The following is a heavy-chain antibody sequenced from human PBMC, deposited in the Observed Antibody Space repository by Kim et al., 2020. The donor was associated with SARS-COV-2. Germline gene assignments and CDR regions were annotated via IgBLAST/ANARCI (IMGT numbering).Heavy chain of an antibody. CDR2: ISAYNGNT. Sequence: ASVKVSCKASGYTFTSYGISWVRQAPGQGLEWMGWISAYNGNTNYAQKLQGRVTMTTDTSTSTAYMELRSLRSDDTAVYYCAREPRTIFGVVIIGGYYYSGMDVWGQGTTVTVSS. J-gene: IGHJ6*02. D-gene: IGHD3-3*01. V-gene: IGHV1-18*01. CDR1: GYTFTSYG. CDR3: AREPRTIFGVVIIGGYYYSGMDV.